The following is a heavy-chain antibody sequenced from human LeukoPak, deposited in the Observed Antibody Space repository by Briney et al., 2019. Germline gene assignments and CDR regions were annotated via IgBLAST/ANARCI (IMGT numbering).Heavy chain of an antibody. CDR2: ISGSGGST. V-gene: IGHV3-23*01. Sequence: PGGSLRLSCAASGFTVSSNYMSWVRQAPGKGLEWVSAISGSGGSTYYADSVKGRFTISRDNSKNTLYLQMNSLRAEDTAVYYCAKDRARGHLIWGQGTMVTVSS. D-gene: IGHD4/OR15-4a*01. CDR3: AKDRARGHLI. CDR1: GFTVSSNY. J-gene: IGHJ3*02.